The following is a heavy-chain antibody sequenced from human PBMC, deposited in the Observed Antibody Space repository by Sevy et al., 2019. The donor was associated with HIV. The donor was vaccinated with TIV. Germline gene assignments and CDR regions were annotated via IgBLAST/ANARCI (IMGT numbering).Heavy chain of an antibody. J-gene: IGHJ6*02. D-gene: IGHD5-18*01. V-gene: IGHV4-61*01. CDR1: GDSVSSGSYH. Sequence: SETLSLTCTVSGDSVSSGSYHWSWIRQPPGKGPEWIGYMYYYGNTNLNPSLRSRVTMSVDTSENQFSLKLSSVTAADTAVYYCARRRTAWVAGLYYGLDVWGQGTTVTVSS. CDR2: MYYYGNT. CDR3: ARRRTAWVAGLYYGLDV.